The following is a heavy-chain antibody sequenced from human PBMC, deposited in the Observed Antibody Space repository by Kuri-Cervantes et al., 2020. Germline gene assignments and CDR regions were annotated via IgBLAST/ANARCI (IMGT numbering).Heavy chain of an antibody. Sequence: GESLKISCAASEFTVNSSYMSWVRQAPGKGLEWVSVIFGGGRTHYADSVKGRFTIFRDNSKNTLYLQMNSLRAEDTAVYYCAREVRVMVRGVTFDPWGQGTLVTVSS. CDR1: EFTVNSSY. CDR2: IFGGGRT. CDR3: AREVRVMVRGVTFDP. J-gene: IGHJ5*02. D-gene: IGHD3-10*01. V-gene: IGHV3-66*01.